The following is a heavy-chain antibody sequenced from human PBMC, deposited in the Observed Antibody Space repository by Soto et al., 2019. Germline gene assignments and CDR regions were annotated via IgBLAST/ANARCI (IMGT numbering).Heavy chain of an antibody. J-gene: IGHJ2*01. CDR2: INHSGST. CDR1: GGSFSGYY. Sequence: SETLSLTCAVYGGSFSGYYWSWIRQPPGKGLEWIGEINHSGSTNYNPSLKSRVTISVDTSKNQFSLKLSSVTAADTAVYYCARALIGYFDLWGRGTLVTVSS. V-gene: IGHV4-34*01. CDR3: ARALIGYFDL.